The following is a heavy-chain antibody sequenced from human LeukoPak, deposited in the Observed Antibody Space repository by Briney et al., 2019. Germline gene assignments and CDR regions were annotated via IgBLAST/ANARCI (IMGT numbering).Heavy chain of an antibody. Sequence: GRSLRLSCATSGFTFSSYAMHWVRRAPGKGLEWVAVISYDGSNKYYADSVKGRFTISRDNSKNTLYLQMNSLRAEDTAVYYCAREAQIPFDYWGQGTLVTVSS. V-gene: IGHV3-30*04. CDR2: ISYDGSNK. CDR1: GFTFSSYA. J-gene: IGHJ4*02. CDR3: AREAQIPFDY.